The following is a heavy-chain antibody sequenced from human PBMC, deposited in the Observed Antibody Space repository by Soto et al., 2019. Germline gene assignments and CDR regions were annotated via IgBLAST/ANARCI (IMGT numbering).Heavy chain of an antibody. V-gene: IGHV3-23*01. CDR3: AKDRFSSSWGANWFDP. D-gene: IGHD6-13*01. CDR1: GFTFSSYA. Sequence: GALRLSCAASGFTFSSYAMSWVRQAPGKGLEWVSAISGSGGSTYYADSVKGRFTISRDNSKNTLYLQMNSLRAEDTAVYYCAKDRFSSSWGANWFDPWGQGTLVTVSS. CDR2: ISGSGGST. J-gene: IGHJ5*02.